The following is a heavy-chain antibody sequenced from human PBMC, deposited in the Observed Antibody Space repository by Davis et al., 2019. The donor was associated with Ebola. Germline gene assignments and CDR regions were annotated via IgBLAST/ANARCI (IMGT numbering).Heavy chain of an antibody. CDR1: GYTFTTHY. J-gene: IGHJ6*02. V-gene: IGHV1-46*03. CDR2: INPTDGRT. CDR3: ARGYPPPYYHYYGMDG. Sequence: ASVKVSCKASGYTFTTHYIHWVRPSPVQGLGWMGMINPTDGRTIYAQKFQGRVTVTRDTSTTTVYMELSSLRSEDTAVYYCARGYPPPYYHYYGMDGWGQGTTVTVSS. D-gene: IGHD3-16*02.